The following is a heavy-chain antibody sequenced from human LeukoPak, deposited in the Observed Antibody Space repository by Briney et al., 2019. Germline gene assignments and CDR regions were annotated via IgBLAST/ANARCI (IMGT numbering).Heavy chain of an antibody. D-gene: IGHD3-10*01. CDR3: ARDLRYYYGSGSYYYYFDY. J-gene: IGHJ4*02. V-gene: IGHV3-21*01. CDR1: GFTFSSYS. Sequence: GGSLRLSCAASGFTFSSYSMNWVRQAPGKGLEWVSSISSSSYIYYADSVKGRFTISRDNAKNSLYLQMNSLRAEDTAVYYCARDLRYYYGSGSYYYYFDYWGQGTLVTVSS. CDR2: ISSSSYI.